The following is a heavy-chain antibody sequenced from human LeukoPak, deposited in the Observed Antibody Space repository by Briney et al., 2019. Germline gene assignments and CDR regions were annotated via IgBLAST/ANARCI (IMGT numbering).Heavy chain of an antibody. D-gene: IGHD3-9*01. Sequence: GGSLRLSCVGSGFNFSRDATHWVRQAPGKGLEWVAVISPDGINTYYADSVKGRLTISRDNSKNTLYLEMNSQRTEDTALYYCATKIFSDGFDTWGQGTMVTVSS. J-gene: IGHJ3*02. CDR3: ATKIFSDGFDT. V-gene: IGHV3-30-3*01. CDR1: GFNFSRDA. CDR2: ISPDGINT.